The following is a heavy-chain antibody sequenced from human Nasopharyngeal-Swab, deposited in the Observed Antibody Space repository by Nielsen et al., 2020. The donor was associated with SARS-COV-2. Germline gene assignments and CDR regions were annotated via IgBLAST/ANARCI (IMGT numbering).Heavy chain of an antibody. CDR3: AWVSPGSSWYPYYFDY. CDR2: IYHSGST. D-gene: IGHD6-13*01. CDR1: GGSISSSNW. J-gene: IGHJ4*02. V-gene: IGHV4-4*02. Sequence: SETLSLTCAVSGGSISSSNWWSCVRQPPGKGLEWIGEIYHSGSTNYNPSLKSRVTISVDKSKNQFSLKLSSVTAAASAVFSCAWVSPGSSWYPYYFDYWGQGTLVTVSS.